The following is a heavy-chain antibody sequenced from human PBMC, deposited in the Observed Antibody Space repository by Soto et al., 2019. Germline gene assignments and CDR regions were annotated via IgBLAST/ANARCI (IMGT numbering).Heavy chain of an antibody. CDR2: IKSNTDGGTA. CDR3: TTGIYYDILTGHHNVAY. J-gene: IGHJ4*02. V-gene: IGHV3-15*01. D-gene: IGHD3-9*01. CDR1: GFNLSHPW. Sequence: PGGSLRLSCVASGFNLSHPWMTCVSQAAGKGLEWVGRIKSNTDGGTADYAAPVKGRATISRDDSTNTVYLQMNSLKTEDTAVYYCTTGIYYDILTGHHNVAYWGQGA.